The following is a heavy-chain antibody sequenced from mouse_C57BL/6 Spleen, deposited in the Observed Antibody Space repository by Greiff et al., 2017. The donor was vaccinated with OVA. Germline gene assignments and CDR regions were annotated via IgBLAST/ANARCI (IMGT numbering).Heavy chain of an antibody. J-gene: IGHJ2*01. Sequence: QVQLQQSGPELVKPGASVKISCKASGYAFSSSWMNWVKQRPGKGLEWLGRFYPGDGDTNYNGKFKGKATLPEDKAPSTAYMQLSSLTSEDSAVYFCARSFITTVVAPYYFDDWGQGTTLTVSS. CDR1: GYAFSSSW. V-gene: IGHV1-82*01. CDR2: FYPGDGDT. CDR3: ARSFITTVVAPYYFDD. D-gene: IGHD1-1*01.